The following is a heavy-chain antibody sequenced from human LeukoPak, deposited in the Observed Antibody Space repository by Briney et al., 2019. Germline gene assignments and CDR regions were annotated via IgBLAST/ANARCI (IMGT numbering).Heavy chain of an antibody. CDR2: ISWNSGSI. D-gene: IGHD3-22*01. CDR1: GFTFDDYA. V-gene: IGHV3-9*01. CDR3: AKDVRIHADDK. Sequence: PGGSLRLSCAASGFTFDDYAMHWVRQAPGKGLEWDSGISWNSGSIGYADSVKGRFTISRDNSKNTLYLQMNSLRAEDTAVYYCAKDVRIHADDKWGQGTLVTVSS. J-gene: IGHJ4*02.